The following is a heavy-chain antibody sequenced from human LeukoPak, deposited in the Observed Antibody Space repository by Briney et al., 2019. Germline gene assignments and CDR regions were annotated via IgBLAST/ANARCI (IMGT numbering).Heavy chain of an antibody. D-gene: IGHD6-19*01. CDR2: ISGSGGST. CDR1: GFTFSAYG. J-gene: IGHJ4*02. Sequence: GGSLRLSCAASGFTFSAYGMSWVRQAPGKGLEWVSAISGSGGSTYYADSVKGRFTISRDNSKNTLYLQMNSLRAEDTAVYYRAKDSSGWYEYYFDYWGQGTLVTVSS. CDR3: AKDSSGWYEYYFDY. V-gene: IGHV3-23*01.